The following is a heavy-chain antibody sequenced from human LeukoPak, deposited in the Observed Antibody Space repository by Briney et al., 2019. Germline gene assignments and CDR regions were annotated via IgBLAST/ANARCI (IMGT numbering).Heavy chain of an antibody. V-gene: IGHV4-34*01. CDR2: INHSGST. D-gene: IGHD2-21*01. CDR1: GGSFSGYY. CDR3: AREGSYSPRAFDI. Sequence: PSETLSLTCAVYGGSFSGYYWGWIRQPPGKGLEWIGEINHSGSTNYNPSLKSRVTISVDTSKNQFSLKLSSVTAADTAVYYCAREGSYSPRAFDIWGQGTMVTVSS. J-gene: IGHJ3*02.